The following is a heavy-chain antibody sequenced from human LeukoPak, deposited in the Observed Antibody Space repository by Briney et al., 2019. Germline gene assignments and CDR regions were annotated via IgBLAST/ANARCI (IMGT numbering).Heavy chain of an antibody. CDR3: ARLAWGGGYYYGVDY. CDR1: GFTFSSYA. V-gene: IGHV3-30-3*01. J-gene: IGHJ4*02. CDR2: ISYDGSNK. D-gene: IGHD3-22*01. Sequence: NPGRSLRLSCAASGFTFSSYAMHWVRQAPGKGLEWVAVISYDGSNKYYADSVKGRFTISRDNSKNTLYLQMNSLRAEDTAVYYCARLAWGGGYYYGVDYWGQGTLVTVSS.